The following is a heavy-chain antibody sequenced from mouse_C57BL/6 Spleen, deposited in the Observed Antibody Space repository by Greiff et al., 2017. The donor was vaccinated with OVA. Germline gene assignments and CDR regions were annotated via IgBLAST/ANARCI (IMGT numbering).Heavy chain of an antibody. D-gene: IGHD3-2*02. CDR3: ARSRTQAPYYFDY. CDR2: ISYSGST. Sequence: EVQRVESGPGLAKPSPPLSLTCSVTGYSITSDYWNWIRKFPGNKLEYMGYISYSGSTYYNPSLKSRISITRDTSKNQYYLQLNSVTTEDTATYYCARSRTQAPYYFDYWGQGTTLTVSS. V-gene: IGHV3-8*01. CDR1: GYSITSDY. J-gene: IGHJ2*01.